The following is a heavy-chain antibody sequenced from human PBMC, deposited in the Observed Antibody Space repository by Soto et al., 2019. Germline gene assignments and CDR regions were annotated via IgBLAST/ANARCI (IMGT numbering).Heavy chain of an antibody. D-gene: IGHD3-22*01. Sequence: SETLSLTCAVSGYSISSGYYWGWIRQPPGKGLEWIGSIYHSGSTYYNPSLKSRVTISVDTSKNQFSLKLSSVTAADTAVYYCAREVPDDASSGYYYLDYWGQGTLVTVSS. J-gene: IGHJ4*02. CDR1: GYSISSGYY. CDR2: IYHSGST. CDR3: AREVPDDASSGYYYLDY. V-gene: IGHV4-38-2*02.